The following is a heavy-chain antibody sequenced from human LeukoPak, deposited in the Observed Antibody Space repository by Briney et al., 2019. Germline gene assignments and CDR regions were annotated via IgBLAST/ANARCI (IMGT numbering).Heavy chain of an antibody. CDR1: GFTFCSYE. D-gene: IGHD3-3*01. V-gene: IGHV3-48*03. Sequence: GGSLRLSCAASGFTFCSYEMNWVRQAPGKGLEWVSYISSSGSTIYYADSVKGRFTISRDNAKNSLYLQMNSLRAEDTAVYYCARVVTIFGVVIGFDPWGQGTLVTVSS. CDR3: ARVVTIFGVVIGFDP. J-gene: IGHJ5*02. CDR2: ISSSGSTI.